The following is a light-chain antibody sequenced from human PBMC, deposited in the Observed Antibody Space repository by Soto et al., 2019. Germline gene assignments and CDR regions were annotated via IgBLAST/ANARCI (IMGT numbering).Light chain of an antibody. V-gene: IGKV1-8*01. CDR3: QHYNSYSEA. CDR2: PAS. Sequence: AIRMTQSPSSLSASTGDRVTITCRASQPISSWLAWYQQVPGQAPYLLIYPASTLQSGVPSRFSGSGSGTDFTLTINSLQPDDFATYYCQHYNSYSEAFGQGTKVDIK. CDR1: QPISSW. J-gene: IGKJ1*01.